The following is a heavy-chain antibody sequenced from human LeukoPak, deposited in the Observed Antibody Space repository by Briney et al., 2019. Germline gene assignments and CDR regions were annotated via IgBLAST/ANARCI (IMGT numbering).Heavy chain of an antibody. V-gene: IGHV1-18*01. CDR1: GYTFTSYG. CDR3: ARGRLYKGLPNYYYMDV. J-gene: IGHJ6*03. D-gene: IGHD2-2*02. CDR2: ISAYNGNT. Sequence: GASVKVSCKASGYTFTSYGISWVRQAPGQGLEWMGWISAYNGNTNYAQKLQGRVTMTTDTSTSTAYMGLRSLRSDDTAVYYCARGRLYKGLPNYYYMDVWGKGTTVTVSS.